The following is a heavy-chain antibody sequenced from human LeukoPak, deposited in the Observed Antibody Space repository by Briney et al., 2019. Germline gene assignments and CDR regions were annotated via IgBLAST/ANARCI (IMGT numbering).Heavy chain of an antibody. J-gene: IGHJ4*02. D-gene: IGHD3-22*01. CDR2: INPGGGST. CDR1: GYTFTSYY. Sequence: ASVKVSCKASGYTFTSYYMHWVRQAPGQGLEWMGIINPGGGSTSYAQKFQGRVTMTRDTSTSTVYMELSSLRSEDTAVYYCASGFNYDSSAYYRDYRGQGTLVTVSS. CDR3: ASGFNYDSSAYYRDY. V-gene: IGHV1-46*01.